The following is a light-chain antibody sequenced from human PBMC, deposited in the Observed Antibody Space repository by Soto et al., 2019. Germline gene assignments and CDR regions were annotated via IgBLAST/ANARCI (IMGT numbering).Light chain of an antibody. J-gene: IGKJ4*01. V-gene: IGKV1-39*01. CDR3: KQFSSYPLT. CDR2: AAS. Sequence: DIKLTQSPSSMSASVGHRVNITCRVSQGISSYLNWYRQKPGKVPKLLIYAASSLQSGVQSRFSGSGSGTDFTLTIRRLEPEDFAVYYCKQFSSYPLTFGGGTKVDIK. CDR1: QGISSY.